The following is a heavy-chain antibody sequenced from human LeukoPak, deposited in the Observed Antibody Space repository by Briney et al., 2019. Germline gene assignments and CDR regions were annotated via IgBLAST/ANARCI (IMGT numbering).Heavy chain of an antibody. CDR1: GFTFRDYT. Sequence: GGSLRLSCAAAGFTFRDYTMSWVRHSPGGGRQWVSYVSFGSSYISYADSLKGRFTISRDDAKSSVYLEMTSLRAEDTAVYYCARASTEYAVTDGFDTWGPGTLVTVSS. D-gene: IGHD4-17*01. J-gene: IGHJ5*02. CDR2: VSFGSSYI. CDR3: ARASTEYAVTDGFDT. V-gene: IGHV3-21*01.